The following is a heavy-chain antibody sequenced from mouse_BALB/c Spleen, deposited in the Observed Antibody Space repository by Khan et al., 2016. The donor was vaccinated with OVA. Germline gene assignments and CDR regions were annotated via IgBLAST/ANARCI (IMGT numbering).Heavy chain of an antibody. CDR2: IRSAGKT. Sequence: QVQLQQSGPGLVRPSQTLSITCTVSGFSLTTYGVHWVRQSPGKGLEWLGVIRSAGKTDYNAAFISRLSITKDNSKSQVFFKMNSLQADDTAMYYGARNSYMYDFTYWGQGTLVTVSA. D-gene: IGHD2-14*01. V-gene: IGHV2-2*01. CDR1: GFSLTTYG. J-gene: IGHJ3*01. CDR3: ARNSYMYDFTY.